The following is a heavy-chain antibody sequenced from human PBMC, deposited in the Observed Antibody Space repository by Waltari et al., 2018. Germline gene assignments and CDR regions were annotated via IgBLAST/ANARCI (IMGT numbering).Heavy chain of an antibody. D-gene: IGHD3-16*01. Sequence: GPVLVKPTETLTLTCTVPGFSLNNTRMGVSWIRQPPGKALEWLAHIFSNDEKSYTTSLKSRLTISKDTSKSQVVLTLTNMDPVDTATYYCARLEMAVGGPEAVDFWGQGTLVTVSS. V-gene: IGHV2-26*01. CDR2: IFSNDEK. CDR1: GFSLNNTRMG. J-gene: IGHJ4*02. CDR3: ARLEMAVGGPEAVDF.